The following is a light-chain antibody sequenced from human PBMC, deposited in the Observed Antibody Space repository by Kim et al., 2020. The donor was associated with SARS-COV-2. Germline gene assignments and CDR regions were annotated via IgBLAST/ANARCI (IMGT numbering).Light chain of an antibody. Sequence: GQSVTSSCTGTSSDVGGYNYVSWYQQHPGKAPKLMIYDVSKRPSGVPDRFSGSKSGNTASLTISGLQAEDEADYYCCSYAGSYPYVFGTGTKVTVL. CDR3: CSYAGSYPYV. CDR1: SSDVGGYNY. V-gene: IGLV2-11*01. CDR2: DVS. J-gene: IGLJ1*01.